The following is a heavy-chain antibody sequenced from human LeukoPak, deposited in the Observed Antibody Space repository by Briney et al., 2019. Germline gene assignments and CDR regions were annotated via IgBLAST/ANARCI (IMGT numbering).Heavy chain of an antibody. V-gene: IGHV4-39*01. CDR2: IYYSGST. Sequence: SETLSLTCTVSGGSISSSSYYWGWIRQPPGKGLEWIGSIYYSGSTYYNPSLKSRVTISVDTSKNQFSLKLSSVTAADTAVYYCARGYCSSTSCYTPFDYWGQGTLVTVSS. J-gene: IGHJ4*02. CDR3: ARGYCSSTSCYTPFDY. CDR1: GGSISSSSYY. D-gene: IGHD2-2*02.